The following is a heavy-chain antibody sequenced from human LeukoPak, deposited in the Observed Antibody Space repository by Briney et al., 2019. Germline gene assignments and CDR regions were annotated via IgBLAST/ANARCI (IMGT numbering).Heavy chain of an antibody. V-gene: IGHV3-7*01. Sequence: GGSLRLSCAASGFTFSSSWMSWVRQAPGKGLEWVANIKQDGSETFYVDSVKGRFSISRDNAKKSLYLQMNSLRAEDTAVYYCAREYCSGGSCSKAGFDPWGQGTLVTVSS. J-gene: IGHJ5*02. D-gene: IGHD2-15*01. CDR2: IKQDGSET. CDR1: GFTFSSSW. CDR3: AREYCSGGSCSKAGFDP.